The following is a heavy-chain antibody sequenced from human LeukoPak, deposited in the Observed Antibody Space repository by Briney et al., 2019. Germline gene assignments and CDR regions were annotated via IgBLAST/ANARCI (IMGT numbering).Heavy chain of an antibody. Sequence: ASVKVSCKATVYTFTGYYMHWVRQAPGQGLEWMGWINPNSGGTNYAQKFQGRVTMTRDTSISTAYMELSRLRSDDTAVYYCASFTMLKDSYFDYWGQGTLVTVSS. CDR2: INPNSGGT. CDR3: ASFTMLKDSYFDY. D-gene: IGHD3-10*02. CDR1: VYTFTGYY. V-gene: IGHV1-2*02. J-gene: IGHJ4*02.